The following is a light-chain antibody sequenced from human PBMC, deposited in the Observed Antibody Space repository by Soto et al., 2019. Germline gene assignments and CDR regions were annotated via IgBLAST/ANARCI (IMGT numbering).Light chain of an antibody. J-gene: IGKJ1*01. V-gene: IGKV1-5*03. CDR3: HQYKIYLT. CDR1: QSVSSW. Sequence: TQMTQSPSTLSASVGDRVTITCRASQSVSSWLAWYQQKPGKAPKLLIYKASSLHSGVPSRFSGSGSGTEFTLTISSLQPDDFATYYGHQYKIYLTCGPGTKVDIK. CDR2: KAS.